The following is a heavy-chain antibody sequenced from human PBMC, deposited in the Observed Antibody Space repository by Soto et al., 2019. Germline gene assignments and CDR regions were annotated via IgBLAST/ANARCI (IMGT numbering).Heavy chain of an antibody. CDR2: ISSSSSDT. V-gene: IGHV3-11*05. CDR3: ARVYYYDSSGYSPLNWFDP. CDR1: GFTFSDYY. D-gene: IGHD3-22*01. J-gene: IGHJ5*02. Sequence: GGSLRLSCAASGFTFSDYYMSWIRQAPGKGLEWVSYISSSSSDTNYADSVKGRFAISRDNAKHSLYLQMNSLRAEDTYVYYCARVYYYDSSGYSPLNWFDPWGQGTLVTVSS.